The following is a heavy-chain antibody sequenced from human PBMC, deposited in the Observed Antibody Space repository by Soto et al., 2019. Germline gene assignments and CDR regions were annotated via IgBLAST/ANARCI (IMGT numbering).Heavy chain of an antibody. V-gene: IGHV3-33*01. CDR3: ARDRQQLVHNYFYYYGVDV. CDR1: GFTFSSYG. D-gene: IGHD6-13*01. J-gene: IGHJ6*02. Sequence: GGSLRLSCAASGFTFSSYGMHWVRQAPGKGLEWVAVIWYDGRNKFYADSVRGRFTISRDNSKNTLYLQMNSLRDEDTAEYYCARDRQQLVHNYFYYYGVDVWGQGTTVTVSS. CDR2: IWYDGRNK.